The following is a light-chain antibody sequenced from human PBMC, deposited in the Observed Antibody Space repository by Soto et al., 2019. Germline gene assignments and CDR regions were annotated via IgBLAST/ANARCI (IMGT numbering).Light chain of an antibody. Sequence: DIQMTQSPSSLSASVGVRVTITCRASQSISSYLNWYQQKPGKAPNLLIYAASSLQSGVPSRFSGSGSGTDFTLTISSLQPEDFATYYCQQSYSTPVTFGGGTKVEIK. CDR2: AAS. CDR3: QQSYSTPVT. V-gene: IGKV1-39*01. CDR1: QSISSY. J-gene: IGKJ4*01.